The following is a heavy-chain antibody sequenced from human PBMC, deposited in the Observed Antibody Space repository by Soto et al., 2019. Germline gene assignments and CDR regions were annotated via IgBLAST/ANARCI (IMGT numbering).Heavy chain of an antibody. J-gene: IGHJ1*01. CDR3: TRGPRASSGGTGAY. CDR1: GFSFDSYW. D-gene: IGHD2-2*01. Sequence: EVPLVESGGGLVQPGGSLRLSCAASGFSFDSYWMHWVRQAPGQGPMWVSRIDYDGTTTNYADSVKGRFTISRDNAKSILYLQMNSLRPEDTAVYYCTRGPRASSGGTGAYWGKGTLVTVSS. CDR2: IDYDGTTT. V-gene: IGHV3-74*01.